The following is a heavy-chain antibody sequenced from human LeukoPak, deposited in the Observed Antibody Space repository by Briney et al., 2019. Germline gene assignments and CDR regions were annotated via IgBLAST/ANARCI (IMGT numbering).Heavy chain of an antibody. J-gene: IGHJ4*02. V-gene: IGHV3-21*01. CDR3: ARVPYDSSGSDY. CDR2: ISSSSSYI. D-gene: IGHD3-22*01. Sequence: PGGSLRLSCAASGFTFSSYSMNWVRQAPGKGLEWVSSISSSSSYIYYADSVEGRFTISRDNAKNSLYLQMNSLRAEDTAVYYCARVPYDSSGSDYWGQGTLVTVSS. CDR1: GFTFSSYS.